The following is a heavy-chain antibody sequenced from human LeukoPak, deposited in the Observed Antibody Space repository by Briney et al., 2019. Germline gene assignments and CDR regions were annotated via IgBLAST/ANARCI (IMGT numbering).Heavy chain of an antibody. Sequence: PSETLSLTCTVSGGSISSYYWSWIRQPPGKGLEWIGYIYYSGSTNYNPSLKSRVTISVDASKNQFSLKLSSVTAADTAVYYCARGTDSSGWYGVSFDYWGQGTLVTVSS. CDR3: ARGTDSSGWYGVSFDY. V-gene: IGHV4-59*01. J-gene: IGHJ4*02. CDR2: IYYSGST. D-gene: IGHD6-19*01. CDR1: GGSISSYY.